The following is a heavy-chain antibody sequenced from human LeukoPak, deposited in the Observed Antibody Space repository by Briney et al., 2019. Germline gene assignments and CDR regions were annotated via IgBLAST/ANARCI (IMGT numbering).Heavy chain of an antibody. CDR3: ARGVLRKFNWFDP. D-gene: IGHD4-17*01. CDR1: GGSISSYY. Sequence: PSETLSLTCTVSGGSISSYYWSWIRQPPGKGLEWIGYIYYSGSTNYNPSLRSRVTISVDTSKNQFSLKLSSVTAADTAVYYCARGVLRKFNWFDPWGQGTLVTVSS. V-gene: IGHV4-59*01. CDR2: IYYSGST. J-gene: IGHJ5*02.